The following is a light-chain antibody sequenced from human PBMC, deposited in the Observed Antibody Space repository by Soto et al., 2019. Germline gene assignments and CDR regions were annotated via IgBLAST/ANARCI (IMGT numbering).Light chain of an antibody. CDR2: GAF. V-gene: IGKV3-15*01. CDR3: QQYNNWPET. CDR1: QSVSSN. J-gene: IGKJ4*01. Sequence: EIVMTQSPATLSVSPGERATLSCRASQSVSSNLAWYQQKPGQAPGLLIYGAFTSATGIPARFSGSGSGTEFTLTISSLQSEDFAVYYCQQYNNWPETFGGGNKVEIK.